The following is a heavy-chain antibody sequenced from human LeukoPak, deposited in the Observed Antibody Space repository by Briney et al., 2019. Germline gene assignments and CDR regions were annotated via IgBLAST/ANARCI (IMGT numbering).Heavy chain of an antibody. CDR2: INSDGSST. V-gene: IGHV3-74*01. CDR3: AKDHIVEWLKRREYYFDY. D-gene: IGHD6-19*01. Sequence: GGSLRLSCAASGFTFSSYWMHWVRQAPGKGLVWVSRINSDGSSTTYADSVKGRFTISRDNAKNTLYLQMNSLRAEDTAVYYCAKDHIVEWLKRREYYFDYWGQGTLVTVSS. CDR1: GFTFSSYW. J-gene: IGHJ4*02.